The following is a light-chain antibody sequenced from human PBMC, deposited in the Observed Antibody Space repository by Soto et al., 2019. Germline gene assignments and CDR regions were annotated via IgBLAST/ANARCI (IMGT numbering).Light chain of an antibody. CDR2: GAT. J-gene: IGKJ2*02. CDR1: QSVSSN. CDR3: QQYNNWPPGT. Sequence: EIVMTQFPATLSVSPGERATLSCRASQSVSSNLAWYQQKGGQAPRLLMYGATTRATGVPARFSGSGSGTEFTLTISCLQSEDVAGYYCQQYNNWPPGTFGQGTKLEIK. V-gene: IGKV3-15*01.